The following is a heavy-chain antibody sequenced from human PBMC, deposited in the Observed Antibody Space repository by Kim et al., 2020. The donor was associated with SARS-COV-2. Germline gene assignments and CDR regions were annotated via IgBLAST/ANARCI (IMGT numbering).Heavy chain of an antibody. CDR3: ARQGRPLIGFMVRGVIPFYFFGY. Sequence: SQTLSLTCAISGDSVSSNSAAWNWIRQSPSRGLEWLGRTYYRSKWYNDYAVSVKSRITINPDTSKNQFSLQLNSVTPEDTAVYYCARQGRPLIGFMVRGVIPFYFFGYWGQGTPGPVPP. D-gene: IGHD3-10*01. J-gene: IGHJ4*01. CDR2: TYYRSKWYN. CDR1: GDSVSSNSAA. V-gene: IGHV6-1*01.